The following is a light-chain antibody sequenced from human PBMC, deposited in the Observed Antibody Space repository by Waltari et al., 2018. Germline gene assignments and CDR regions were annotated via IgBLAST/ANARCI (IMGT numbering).Light chain of an antibody. CDR2: WAS. CDR1: QSVLHRSNMRHH. V-gene: IGKV4-1*01. J-gene: IGKJ4*01. Sequence: DIVMTQSPDSLAVSLGERATINCKSSQSVLHRSNMRHHLAWYQHKRGQPPKLIIYWASTRESGVPDRFSGSGSGTDFTLTINSLQPEDAAVYYCQQYYTSPALTFGGGTTVEIK. CDR3: QQYYTSPALT.